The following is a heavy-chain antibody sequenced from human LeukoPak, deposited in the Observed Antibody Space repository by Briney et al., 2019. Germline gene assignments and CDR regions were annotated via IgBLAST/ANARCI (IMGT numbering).Heavy chain of an antibody. Sequence: GGSLRLSCAASGFTIRSNYMNWVRRAPGKGLEWVANIKQDGSEKNYVDSVKGRFTISRDNAKNSLYLQMNNLRVEDTAMYYCAGGTGFIIKDWGQGTLVTVSS. CDR1: GFTIRSNY. CDR3: AGGTGFIIKD. V-gene: IGHV3-7*03. D-gene: IGHD3-9*01. CDR2: IKQDGSEK. J-gene: IGHJ4*02.